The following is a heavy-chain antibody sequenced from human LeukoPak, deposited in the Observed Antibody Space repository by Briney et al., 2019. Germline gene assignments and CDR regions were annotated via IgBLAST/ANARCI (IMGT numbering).Heavy chain of an antibody. CDR2: ISGSGDTT. V-gene: IGHV3-23*01. CDR1: GFTFGTCA. D-gene: IGHD1-26*01. CDR3: AKYLVGATRSFDY. Sequence: PGGSLRLSCAASGFTFGTCAMSWVRQAPGKGLEWVSSISGSGDTTYYAGSVTGRFTISRDNSKNILYLQMNSLRAEDTAVFYCAKYLVGATRSFDYWGQGTLLTVSS. J-gene: IGHJ4*02.